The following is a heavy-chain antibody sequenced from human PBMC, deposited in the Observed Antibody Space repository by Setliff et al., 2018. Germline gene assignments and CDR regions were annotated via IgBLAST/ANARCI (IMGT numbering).Heavy chain of an antibody. CDR3: ARRGYGGYIYGSFDS. CDR1: GYSFTNYW. V-gene: IGHV5-51*01. CDR2: IYPGDSDT. Sequence: GESLKISCKGSGYSFTNYWIGWVRQMPGKGLEWMGIIYPGDSDTRYSPSFQGQVTISADKSISTAYLQWSSLKASDSGKYYCARRGYGGYIYGSFDSWGQGTLVTVSS. J-gene: IGHJ5*01. D-gene: IGHD5-18*01.